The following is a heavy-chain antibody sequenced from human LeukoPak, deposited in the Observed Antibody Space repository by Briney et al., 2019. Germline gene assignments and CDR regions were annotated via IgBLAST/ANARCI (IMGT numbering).Heavy chain of an antibody. CDR3: AKDQSIAAAAFDY. V-gene: IGHV3-23*01. Sequence: GGSLRLSCGASGFTFTTYAMTWVRQAPGKGLEWVSSITGSGGSTYYGDSVKGRFTISRDNSKNTLYLQMNSLRAEDTAVYYCAKDQSIAAAAFDYWGQGTLVTVSS. CDR1: GFTFTTYA. J-gene: IGHJ4*02. D-gene: IGHD6-6*01. CDR2: ITGSGGST.